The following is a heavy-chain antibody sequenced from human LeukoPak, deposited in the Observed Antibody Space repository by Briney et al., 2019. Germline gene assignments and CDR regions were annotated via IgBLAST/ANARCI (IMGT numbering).Heavy chain of an antibody. CDR3: AKGGCSSTTCYLANP. CDR2: ISYDGTIR. V-gene: IGHV3-30*18. Sequence: GGSLRLSCAASGLTFSSYGMHWVRQAPGKGLGWVAVISYDGTIRNYADSVKGRFTISRDNSKNTLYLQMNSLTAEDTALYYCAKGGCSSTTCYLANPWGQGTLVTVSS. J-gene: IGHJ5*02. CDR1: GLTFSSYG. D-gene: IGHD2-2*01.